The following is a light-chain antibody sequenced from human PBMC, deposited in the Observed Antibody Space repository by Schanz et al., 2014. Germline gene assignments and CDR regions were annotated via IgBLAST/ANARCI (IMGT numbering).Light chain of an antibody. V-gene: IGLV2-8*01. J-gene: IGLJ3*02. CDR3: CSYAGSTTYWL. Sequence: QSALTQPPSASGSPGQSVTISCTGTSSDVGGYNFVSWYQQHPGKVPKLMIYEVSKRPSGVPDRFSGSKSGNTASLTVSGLQAEDEADYYCCSYAGSTTYWLFGGGTKVTVL. CDR1: SSDVGGYNF. CDR2: EVS.